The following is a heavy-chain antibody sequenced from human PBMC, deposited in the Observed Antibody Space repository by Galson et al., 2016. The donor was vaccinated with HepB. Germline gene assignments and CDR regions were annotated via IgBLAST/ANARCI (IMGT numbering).Heavy chain of an antibody. Sequence: SLRLSCAASGFPFNIYAMTWVRQGPGKGLEWVSAIGGSDGGSDSNTYYADSVKGRFTISRDNSKNTVYLQMNSLRVEDTAVYYCVRNLYTTSRVSWGQGTVVTVSS. V-gene: IGHV3-23*01. D-gene: IGHD2-2*02. J-gene: IGHJ5*02. CDR2: IGGSDGGSDSNT. CDR3: VRNLYTTSRVS. CDR1: GFPFNIYA.